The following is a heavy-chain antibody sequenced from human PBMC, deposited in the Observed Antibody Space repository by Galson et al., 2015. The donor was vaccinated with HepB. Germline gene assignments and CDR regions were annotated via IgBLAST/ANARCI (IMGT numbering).Heavy chain of an antibody. D-gene: IGHD3-22*01. Sequence: SLRLSCAASGFTFSIFAMSWVRQAPGKGLEWVSGISGSGGSTYYADSVKGRFTISRDNSKHTLYLQMNSLRAEDTAVYYCAKDIYDSSGYSADFDYWGQGTLVTVSS. CDR2: ISGSGGST. CDR3: AKDIYDSSGYSADFDY. J-gene: IGHJ4*02. V-gene: IGHV3-23*01. CDR1: GFTFSIFA.